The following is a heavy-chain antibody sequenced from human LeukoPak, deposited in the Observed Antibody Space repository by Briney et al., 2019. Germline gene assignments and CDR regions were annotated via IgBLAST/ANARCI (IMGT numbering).Heavy chain of an antibody. CDR3: ARGTQSNYASFDY. D-gene: IGHD4-11*01. V-gene: IGHV4-34*01. CDR1: GGSFSGYY. CDR2: INHSGST. Sequence: SETLSLTCAVYGGSFSGYYWSWIRQPPGKGPEWIGEINHSGSTNYNPSLKSRVTISVDTSKNQFSLKLSSVTAADTAVYYCARGTQSNYASFDYWGQGTLVTVSS. J-gene: IGHJ4*02.